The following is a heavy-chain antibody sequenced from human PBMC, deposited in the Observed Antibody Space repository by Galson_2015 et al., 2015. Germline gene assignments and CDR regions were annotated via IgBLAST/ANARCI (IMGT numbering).Heavy chain of an antibody. CDR3: ARRGKYSSGWFPLDY. J-gene: IGHJ4*02. CDR1: GYSFTRYW. Sequence: QSGAEVKKPGESLKISCKGSGYSFTRYWIGWVRQMPGKGLAWMGIIYPGDSDTRYSPSLQGQVTISADKSISTAYLQWSSLKASDTAMYYCARRGKYSSGWFPLDYWGQGTLVTVSS. CDR2: IYPGDSDT. V-gene: IGHV5-51*01. D-gene: IGHD6-19*01.